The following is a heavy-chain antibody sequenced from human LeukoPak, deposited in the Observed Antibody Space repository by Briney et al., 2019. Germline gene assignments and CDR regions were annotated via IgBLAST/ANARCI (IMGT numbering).Heavy chain of an antibody. Sequence: ASVKVSCKASGYTFTSYAMHWVRQAPGQRLEWMGWINAGNGNTRYSQNFQGRVTVTRDTSASTAYMELSSLRSEDTAVYYCARSVNYYDSSGPLPPNWFDPWGQGTLVTVSS. J-gene: IGHJ5*02. D-gene: IGHD3-22*01. CDR2: INAGNGNT. CDR3: ARSVNYYDSSGPLPPNWFDP. V-gene: IGHV1-3*01. CDR1: GYTFTSYA.